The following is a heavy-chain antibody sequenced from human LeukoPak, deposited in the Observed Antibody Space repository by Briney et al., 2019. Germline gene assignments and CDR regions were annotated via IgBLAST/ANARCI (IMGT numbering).Heavy chain of an antibody. D-gene: IGHD6-19*01. V-gene: IGHV4-31*03. CDR2: IFYSGTT. CDR1: GDSISSDTYY. J-gene: IGHJ4*02. Sequence: SETLSLTCTVSGDSISSDTYYWSWIRQHPGKGLEWVGYIFYSGTTYYNPSLKSRVTISVDTSKNQFSLKLTSVTAADTAVYYCASDPFSSGWEFDYWGQGTLVTVSS. CDR3: ASDPFSSGWEFDY.